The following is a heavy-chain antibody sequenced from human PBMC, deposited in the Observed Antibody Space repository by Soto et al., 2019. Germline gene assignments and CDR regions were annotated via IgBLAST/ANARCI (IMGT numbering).Heavy chain of an antibody. D-gene: IGHD3-3*01. CDR2: INHSGRT. Sequence: SETLSLACAVYGGSFSGYCWSWIRQPPGKGLEWIGEINHSGRTNYNPSLKSRVTISVDTSKSQFSLKLSSVTAADTAVYYCARGRKYYDFWSGYSHPRYYFNYWGQGTLVTVS. CDR1: GGSFSGYC. J-gene: IGHJ4*02. CDR3: ARGRKYYDFWSGYSHPRYYFNY. V-gene: IGHV4-34*01.